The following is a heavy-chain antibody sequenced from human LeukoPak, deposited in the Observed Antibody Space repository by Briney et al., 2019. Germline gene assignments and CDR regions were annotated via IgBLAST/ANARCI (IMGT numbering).Heavy chain of an antibody. J-gene: IGHJ4*02. CDR3: ARVLRGLGDY. CDR2: IYHSGST. D-gene: IGHD3-3*01. CDR1: GYSLSSGYY. Sequence: KSSETLSLTCTVSGYSLSSGYYWGWIRQPPGKGLEWIGSIYHSGSTYYNPSLKSRVTISVDTSKNQFSLKLSSVTAADTAVYYCARVLRGLGDYWGQGTLVTVSS. V-gene: IGHV4-38-2*02.